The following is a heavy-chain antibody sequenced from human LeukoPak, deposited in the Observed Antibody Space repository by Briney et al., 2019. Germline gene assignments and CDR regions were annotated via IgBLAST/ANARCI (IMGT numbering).Heavy chain of an antibody. V-gene: IGHV1-46*01. D-gene: IGHD3-22*01. Sequence: ASVKVSCKASGYTFTSYYMHWVRQAPGQGLEWMGIINPSGGSTSYAQKFQGRVTMTRDTSTSTVYMELSSLRSEDTAVYYCARDKLVSSSSGYCLGYWGQGTLVTVSS. CDR3: ARDKLVSSSSGYCLGY. CDR1: GYTFTSYY. J-gene: IGHJ4*02. CDR2: INPSGGST.